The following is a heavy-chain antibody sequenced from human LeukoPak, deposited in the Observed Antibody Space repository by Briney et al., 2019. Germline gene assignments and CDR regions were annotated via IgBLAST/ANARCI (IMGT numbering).Heavy chain of an antibody. Sequence: ASVKVSCKASGYTFTGYYMHWVRQAPGQGLEWMGWINPNSGGANYAQKFQGRVTMTRGTSISTAYMALSRLRSDDTAVYYCARERSRYCSSTSCYTPPFDYWGQGTLVTVSS. D-gene: IGHD2-2*02. CDR2: INPNSGGA. V-gene: IGHV1-2*02. CDR1: GYTFTGYY. CDR3: ARERSRYCSSTSCYTPPFDY. J-gene: IGHJ4*02.